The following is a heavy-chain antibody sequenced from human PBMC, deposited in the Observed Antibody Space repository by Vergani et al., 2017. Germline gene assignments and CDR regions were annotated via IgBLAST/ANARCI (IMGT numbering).Heavy chain of an antibody. CDR1: ESSFISNE. CDR2: IYPGDSDT. J-gene: IGHJ6*02. D-gene: IGHD5-12*01. Sequence: EVMLVQSGAEVKKPGESLKISCKYSESSFISNEIAWVRQMSGKGLEWMGIIYPGDSDTRYSPSFQGQVTISADKSISTAYLQWSSLKASDTAMYYCARQPWFKGYSGYDQTSDKHYYYGMDVWGQGTTVTVSS. V-gene: IGHV5-51*01. CDR3: ARQPWFKGYSGYDQTSDKHYYYGMDV.